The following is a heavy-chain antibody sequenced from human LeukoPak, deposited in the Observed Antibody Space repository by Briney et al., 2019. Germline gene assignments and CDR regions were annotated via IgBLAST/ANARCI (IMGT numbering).Heavy chain of an antibody. CDR3: ARRGPWGEPRPFDY. D-gene: IGHD3-16*01. V-gene: IGHV4-61*08. J-gene: IGHJ4*02. CDR1: GGSISSVGYY. Sequence: SETLSLTCTVSGGSISSVGYYWNWIRQAPGTGLEWLGYIYYTGSTTYNPSVKSRITISLDTSKKQISLKLHSVTAADTAVYYCARRGPWGEPRPFDYWGQGSLVTVSS. CDR2: IYYTGST.